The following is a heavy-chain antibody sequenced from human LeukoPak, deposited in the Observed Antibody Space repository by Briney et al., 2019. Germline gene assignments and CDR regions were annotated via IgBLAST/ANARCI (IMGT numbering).Heavy chain of an antibody. J-gene: IGHJ3*01. CDR2: IKQDESLK. Sequence: PGGSLRLSCAASGFMFSGYWMGWVRQAPGKGLEWVANIKQDESLKYYVDSVKGRFTISRDNAQNSLFLEMSSLRAEDTGVYYCVRDASYYDSRGYYDAFDLWGQGTMVTVSS. CDR3: VRDASYYDSRGYYDAFDL. D-gene: IGHD3-22*01. CDR1: GFMFSGYW. V-gene: IGHV3-7*01.